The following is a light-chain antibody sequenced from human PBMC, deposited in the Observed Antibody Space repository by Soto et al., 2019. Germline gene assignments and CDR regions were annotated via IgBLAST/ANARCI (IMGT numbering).Light chain of an antibody. CDR3: SSYAGSIL. V-gene: IGLV2-8*01. J-gene: IGLJ2*01. Sequence: QPVLTQPPSASGSPGQSVTISCTGTSSDVGGYNYVSWYQQHPGKAPKLMIYEVSKRPSGVPDRFSGSKSGNTASLTVSGLQAEDEADYYCSSYAGSILFGGGTMLTVL. CDR1: SSDVGGYNY. CDR2: EVS.